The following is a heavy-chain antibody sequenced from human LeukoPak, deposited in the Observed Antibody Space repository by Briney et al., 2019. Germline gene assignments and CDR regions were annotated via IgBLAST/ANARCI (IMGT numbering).Heavy chain of an antibody. CDR2: INHSGST. Sequence: SETLSLTCAVYGGSFSGYYWSWIRQPPGKGLEWIGEINHSGSTNYNPSLKSRVTISVDTSKNQFSLKLSSVTAADTAVYYCARGLFAIVVVPAAIVTWFDPWGQGTLVTVSS. CDR1: GGSFSGYY. V-gene: IGHV4-34*01. D-gene: IGHD2-2*01. J-gene: IGHJ5*02. CDR3: ARGLFAIVVVPAAIVTWFDP.